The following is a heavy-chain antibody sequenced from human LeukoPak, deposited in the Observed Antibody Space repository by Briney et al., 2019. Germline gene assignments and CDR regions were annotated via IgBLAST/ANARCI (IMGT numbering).Heavy chain of an antibody. Sequence: GGSLRLSCAASGFTFSSYAMSWVRQAPGKGLEWVSAISGSGGSTYYADSVKGRFTISRDNSKNTLYLQVNSLRAEDTAVYYCAKDRVGSYGYVCYFDYWGQGTLVTVSS. CDR2: ISGSGGST. CDR3: AKDRVGSYGYVCYFDY. J-gene: IGHJ4*02. CDR1: GFTFSSYA. V-gene: IGHV3-23*01. D-gene: IGHD5-18*01.